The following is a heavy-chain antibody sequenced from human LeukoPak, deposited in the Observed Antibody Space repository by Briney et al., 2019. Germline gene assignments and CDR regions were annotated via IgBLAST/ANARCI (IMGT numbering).Heavy chain of an antibody. Sequence: GRSLRLSCVVSGFTFGSFSINWVRQAPGQGLDWVSYISSDSGTIYYADSVRGRFTISRDNAQNLLYLQMNSLRAEDTAVYYCARDFVVGDYFDYWGQGTLVTVSS. J-gene: IGHJ4*02. CDR3: ARDFVVGDYFDY. D-gene: IGHD2-15*01. CDR2: ISSDSGTI. CDR1: GFTFGSFS. V-gene: IGHV3-48*04.